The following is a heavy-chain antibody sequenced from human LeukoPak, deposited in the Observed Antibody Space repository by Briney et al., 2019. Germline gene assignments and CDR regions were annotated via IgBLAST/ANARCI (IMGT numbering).Heavy chain of an antibody. J-gene: IGHJ5*02. CDR1: GGSFSGYY. CDR2: IYTSGST. Sequence: SETLSLTCAVYGGSFSGYYWSWIRQPAGKGLEWIGRIYTSGSTNYNPSLKSRVTMSVDTSKNQFSLKLSSVTAADTAVYYCARECSGGSCHPFDPWGQGTLVTVSS. CDR3: ARECSGGSCHPFDP. D-gene: IGHD2-15*01. V-gene: IGHV4-4*07.